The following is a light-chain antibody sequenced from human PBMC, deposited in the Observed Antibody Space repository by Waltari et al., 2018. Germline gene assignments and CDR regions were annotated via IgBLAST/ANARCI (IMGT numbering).Light chain of an antibody. CDR3: QQRSNWPRLT. V-gene: IGKV3-11*01. Sequence: EIVLTQSPATLSLSPGERATLSCRASQSVSSYLAWYQQKPGQAPRPLIYDASNRATGIPARFSGSGSGTDFTLTISSLEPEDFAVYYCQQRSNWPRLTFGQGTRLEIK. J-gene: IGKJ5*01. CDR2: DAS. CDR1: QSVSSY.